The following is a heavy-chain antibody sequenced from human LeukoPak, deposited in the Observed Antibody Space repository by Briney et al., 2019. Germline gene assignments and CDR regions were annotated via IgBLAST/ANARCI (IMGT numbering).Heavy chain of an antibody. CDR2: ISWNSGSI. CDR1: GFTFDDYA. V-gene: IGHV3-9*01. Sequence: GGSLRLSCAASGFTFDDYAMHWVRQAPGKGLEWVSGISWNSGSIGYADSVKGRFTISRDNSKNTLYLQMNSLRAEDTAVYYCARGRTGYYPHTDAFDIWGQGTMVTVSS. CDR3: ARGRTGYYPHTDAFDI. D-gene: IGHD3/OR15-3a*01. J-gene: IGHJ3*02.